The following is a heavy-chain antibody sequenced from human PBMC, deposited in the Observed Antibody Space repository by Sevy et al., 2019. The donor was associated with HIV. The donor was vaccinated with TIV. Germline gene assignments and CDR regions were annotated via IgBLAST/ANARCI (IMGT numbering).Heavy chain of an antibody. CDR2: IYHSGST. J-gene: IGHJ4*02. D-gene: IGHD3-3*01. Sequence: SETLSLTCAVSGYSISSGYYWGWIRQPPGKGLEWIGSIYHSGSTYYNPSLKSRVTISVDMSKNQFSLNLSSVTAADTAVYYCARDDRTLDYDFWSGYSSDHYFDYWGQGTLVTVSS. CDR1: GYSISSGYY. CDR3: ARDDRTLDYDFWSGYSSDHYFDY. V-gene: IGHV4-38-2*02.